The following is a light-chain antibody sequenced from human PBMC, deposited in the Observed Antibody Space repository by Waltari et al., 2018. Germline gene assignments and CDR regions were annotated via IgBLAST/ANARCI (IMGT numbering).Light chain of an antibody. J-gene: IGLJ3*02. CDR1: STDVGNSNY. CDR3: CSYAGSYTWV. CDR2: DVN. V-gene: IGLV2-11*01. Sequence: QSALTQPRSVSGSPGQSVTISCAGTSTDVGNSNYVSWYQQHPGKAPKLMINDVNKRPSGGPDRFSGSKSGNTASLTISGLQTEDEADYYCCSYAGSYTWVFGGGTKLTVL.